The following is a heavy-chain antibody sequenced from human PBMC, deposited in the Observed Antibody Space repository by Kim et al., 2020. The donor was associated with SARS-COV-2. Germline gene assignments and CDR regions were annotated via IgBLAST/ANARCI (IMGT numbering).Heavy chain of an antibody. J-gene: IGHJ4*02. V-gene: IGHV3-33*05. CDR1: GFTFSSYG. D-gene: IGHD6-19*01. CDR3: ARDTSPKQWLAPTSFDY. Sequence: GGSLRLSCAASGFTFSSYGMHWVRQAPGKGLEWVAVISYDGSNKYYADSVKGRFTISRDNSKNTLYLQMNSLRAEDTAVYYCARDTSPKQWLAPTSFDYWGQGTLVTVSS. CDR2: ISYDGSNK.